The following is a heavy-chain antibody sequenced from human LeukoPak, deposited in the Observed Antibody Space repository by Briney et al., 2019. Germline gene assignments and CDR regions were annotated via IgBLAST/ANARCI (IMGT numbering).Heavy chain of an antibody. Sequence: SETLSLTCTVSGGSISSHYWSWIRQPPGKGLEWIGYIHYSGSTKFNPSLKSRVTISVDTSKNQFSLKLSSVTAADTAVYYCARGGGVTYYDSTGYLWYFDYWGQGTLVTVSS. V-gene: IGHV4-59*11. CDR2: IHYSGST. D-gene: IGHD3-22*01. CDR1: GGSISSHY. J-gene: IGHJ4*02. CDR3: ARGGGVTYYDSTGYLWYFDY.